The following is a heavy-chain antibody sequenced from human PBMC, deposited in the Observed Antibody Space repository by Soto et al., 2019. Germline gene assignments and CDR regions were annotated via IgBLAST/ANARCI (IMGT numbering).Heavy chain of an antibody. V-gene: IGHV4-59*08. CDR1: GGSITGYY. CDR2: SYYSGST. CDR3: ARRVVVAAGGWFDP. Sequence: PSETLSLTCTVSGGSITGYYWSWIRQPPGKGLEWIGYSYYSGSTNYNPSLKSRVTISVDTSKNQFSLKLSSVTAADTAVYYCARRVVVAAGGWFDPWGQGTLVTVSS. D-gene: IGHD2-15*01. J-gene: IGHJ5*02.